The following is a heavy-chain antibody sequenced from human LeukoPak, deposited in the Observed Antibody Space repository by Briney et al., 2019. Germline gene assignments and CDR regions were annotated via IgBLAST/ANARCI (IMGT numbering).Heavy chain of an antibody. Sequence: GRSLRLSCAASGFTFDDYAMQWVRQAPGKGLEWVSGISWNGGSIGYADSVKGRFTISRDNAKNSLYLQMNSLRAEDTALYYCAKETYSTSLTGFDHWGQGTLVTVSS. V-gene: IGHV3-9*01. D-gene: IGHD6-6*01. CDR2: ISWNGGSI. J-gene: IGHJ4*02. CDR3: AKETYSTSLTGFDH. CDR1: GFTFDDYA.